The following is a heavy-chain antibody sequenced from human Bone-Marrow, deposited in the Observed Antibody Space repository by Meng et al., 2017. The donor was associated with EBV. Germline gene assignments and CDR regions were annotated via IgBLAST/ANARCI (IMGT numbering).Heavy chain of an antibody. V-gene: IGHV3-15*01. CDR2: IRSQVDGRTA. CDR3: TTDEGGSRF. Sequence: EVHLVESGGGLVKPGESLKLSCAASEFTFTSAWMNWVRQAPGKGLEWVGRIRSQVDGRTADYSAPVKGRFTISRDDSKHTLYLQMNSLKIEDSAVYYCTTDEGGSRFWGQGTLVTVPS. J-gene: IGHJ4*02. CDR1: EFTFTSAW. D-gene: IGHD1-26*01.